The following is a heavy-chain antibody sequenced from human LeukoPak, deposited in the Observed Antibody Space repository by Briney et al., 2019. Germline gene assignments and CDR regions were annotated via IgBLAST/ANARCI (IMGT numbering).Heavy chain of an antibody. Sequence: SETLSLTCTVSGYSISSGYYWGWIRQPPGKGLEWIGSIYHSGSTYYNPSLKSRVTISVDTSKNQFSLKLTSVTAADTAVYFCARGGYYGSGNDFRFDPWGQGTLVTVSS. CDR3: ARGGYYGSGNDFRFDP. CDR2: IYHSGST. V-gene: IGHV4-38-2*02. D-gene: IGHD3-10*01. CDR1: GYSISSGYY. J-gene: IGHJ5*02.